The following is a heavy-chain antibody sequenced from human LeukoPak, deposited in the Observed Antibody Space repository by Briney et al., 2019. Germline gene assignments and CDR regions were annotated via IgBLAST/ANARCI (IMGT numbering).Heavy chain of an antibody. CDR1: GFTFSNAW. V-gene: IGHV3-23*01. D-gene: IGHD3-10*01. J-gene: IGHJ4*02. CDR3: VKGFRYFDS. Sequence: GGSLRLSCVASGFTFSNAWMTWVRQAPGKGLEWVSTIVESDGSTYYAGSVKGRFTISRDDSKNTLYLQMNRLRAEDTAIYYCVKGFRYFDSWGQGTLVTVFS. CDR2: IVESDGST.